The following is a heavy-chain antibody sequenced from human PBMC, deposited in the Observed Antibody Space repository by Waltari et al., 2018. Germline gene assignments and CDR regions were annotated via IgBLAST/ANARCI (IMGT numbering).Heavy chain of an antibody. D-gene: IGHD2-15*01. V-gene: IGHV4-34*01. CDR1: GGSFSGYY. CDR2: INHSGST. J-gene: IGHJ4*02. CDR3: ARGCSGGSCYNDDY. Sequence: QVQLQQWGAGLLKPSETLSLTCAVYGGSFSGYYWSWIRQPPGKGLEWIGEINHSGSTNYNPSLKRRVTISVDTSKNQFSLKLSSVTAADTAVYYCARGCSGGSCYNDDYWGQGTLVTVSS.